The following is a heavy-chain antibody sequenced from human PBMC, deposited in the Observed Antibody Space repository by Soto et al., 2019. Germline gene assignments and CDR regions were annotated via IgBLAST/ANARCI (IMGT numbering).Heavy chain of an antibody. D-gene: IGHD2-2*02. Sequence: ASGKVSCKASGYTFTSYAMHWVRQAPGQRLEWMGWINAGNGNTKYSQKFQGRVTITRDTSASTAYMELSSLRSEDTAVYYCAKSATVPAAIAYWGQGTLVNVSS. V-gene: IGHV1-3*01. CDR2: INAGNGNT. CDR3: AKSATVPAAIAY. CDR1: GYTFTSYA. J-gene: IGHJ4*02.